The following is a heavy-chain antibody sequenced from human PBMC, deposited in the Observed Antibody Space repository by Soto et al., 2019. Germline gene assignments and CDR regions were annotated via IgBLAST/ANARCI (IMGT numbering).Heavy chain of an antibody. D-gene: IGHD3-10*01. CDR2: IIPIFGTA. V-gene: IGHV1-69*01. CDR3: ARVPSYDGSGSYYDNWFDP. Sequence: QVQLVQSGAEVKKPGSSVKVSCKASGGTFSSYAISCVRQAPGHGLEWLGGIIPIFGTANYAQKFQGRVTITADESTSTADRELSSLRSEDTAVYYCARVPSYDGSGSYYDNWFDPWGQGTLVTVSS. J-gene: IGHJ5*02. CDR1: GGTFSSYA.